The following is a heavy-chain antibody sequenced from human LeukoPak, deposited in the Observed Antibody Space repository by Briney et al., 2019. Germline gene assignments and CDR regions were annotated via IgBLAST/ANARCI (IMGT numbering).Heavy chain of an antibody. CDR1: GYTFTSYY. D-gene: IGHD3-22*01. CDR3: VRSNWSYYDSFDF. J-gene: IGHJ4*02. V-gene: IGHV1-46*01. CDR2: INPSVGST. Sequence: GASVKVSCKASGYTFTSYYMQWVRQAPGQGLEWMGIINPSVGSTTYAQKFQGRITVTRDMSTSTVYMELSSLRSEDTAVYYCVRSNWSYYDSFDFWGQGTLVTVSS.